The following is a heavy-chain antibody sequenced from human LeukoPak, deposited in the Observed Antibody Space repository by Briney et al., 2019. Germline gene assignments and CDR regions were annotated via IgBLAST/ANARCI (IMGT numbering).Heavy chain of an antibody. J-gene: IGHJ4*02. Sequence: PSETLSLTCAVYGGSFSGYYWSWIRQPPRKGLEWIGEINHSGSTNYNPSLNSRVTISVDTSNNHLSLKLTSVTAADTAVYYCAASIWFGIYPDYWGQGTLVTVSS. CDR2: INHSGST. D-gene: IGHD3-10*01. CDR3: AASIWFGIYPDY. V-gene: IGHV4-34*01. CDR1: GGSFSGYY.